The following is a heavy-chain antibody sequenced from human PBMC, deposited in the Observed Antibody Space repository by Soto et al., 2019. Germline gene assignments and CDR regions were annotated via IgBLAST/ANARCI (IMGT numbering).Heavy chain of an antibody. J-gene: IGHJ6*02. CDR3: AKGEQFGRGYFYYGLDT. V-gene: IGHV3-23*01. Sequence: PGGSLRLSCAASGFTFSSYAMSWFRQAPGKGLEWLSGISGSGGNTYYADSVKGRFTISRDRSTNMLYQHMNGLRAEDTAIYYCAKGEQFGRGYFYYGLDTWGQGTTVTVSS. CDR2: ISGSGGNT. D-gene: IGHD3-9*01. CDR1: GFTFSSYA.